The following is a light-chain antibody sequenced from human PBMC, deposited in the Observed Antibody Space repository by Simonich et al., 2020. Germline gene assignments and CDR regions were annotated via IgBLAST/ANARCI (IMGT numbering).Light chain of an antibody. CDR1: TSEFGGYNI. CDR3: CSYAGSYTLV. Sequence: QSALTKPRSVSGSPGQSVTIPCTGTTSEFGGYNIVSWYQQHPGNAPKLMIYAVSKRPSGVPDLFYGSKSGNTASLTISGLQAEDEADYYCCSYAGSYTLVFGGGTKLTVL. CDR2: AVS. V-gene: IGLV2-11*01. J-gene: IGLJ2*01.